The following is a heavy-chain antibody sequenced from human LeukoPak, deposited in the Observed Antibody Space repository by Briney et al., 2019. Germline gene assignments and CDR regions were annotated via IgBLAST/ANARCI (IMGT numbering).Heavy chain of an antibody. V-gene: IGHV4-59*12. CDR2: IYYSGST. CDR1: GGSISSYY. D-gene: IGHD6-13*01. Sequence: PSETLSLTCTVSGGSISSYYWSWIRQPPGKGLEWIGYIYYSGSTNYNPSLKSRVTISVDRSKNQFSLKLSSVTAADTAVYYCARDLRYSAAGKVAAFDIWGQGTMVTVSS. J-gene: IGHJ3*02. CDR3: ARDLRYSAAGKVAAFDI.